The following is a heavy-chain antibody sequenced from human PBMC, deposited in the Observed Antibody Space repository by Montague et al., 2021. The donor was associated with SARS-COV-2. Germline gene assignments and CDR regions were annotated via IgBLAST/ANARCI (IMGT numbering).Heavy chain of an antibody. J-gene: IGHJ4*02. CDR2: MYETGNM. CDR3: AGNMAY. Sequence: SETLSLTCTVSSGSLSNYYWSWIRQSPDKGLEWICYMYETGNMIYNPSLRRRVSISADTSKSQFSLRLTSVTAAASARYYCAGNMAYWGQGVLVTV. V-gene: IGHV4-4*09. D-gene: IGHD2/OR15-2a*01. CDR1: SGSLSNYY.